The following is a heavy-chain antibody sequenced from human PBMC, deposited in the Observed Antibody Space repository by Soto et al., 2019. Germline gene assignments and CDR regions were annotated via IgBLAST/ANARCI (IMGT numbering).Heavy chain of an antibody. D-gene: IGHD2-21*02. CDR3: AKDERADCGGDCYSDRHNWFDP. V-gene: IGHV3-30*18. CDR2: ISYDGSNK. Sequence: QVQLVESGGGVVQPGRSLRLSCAASGFTFSSYGMHWVRQAPGKGLEWVAVISYDGSNKYYADSVKGRFTISRDNSKNTLHLQLHSLRAEDTAVYYCAKDERADCGGDCYSDRHNWFDPWGQGTLVTVSS. J-gene: IGHJ5*02. CDR1: GFTFSSYG.